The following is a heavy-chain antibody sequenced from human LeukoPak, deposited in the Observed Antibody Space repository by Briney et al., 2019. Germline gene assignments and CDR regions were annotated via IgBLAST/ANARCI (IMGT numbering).Heavy chain of an antibody. V-gene: IGHV3-23*01. D-gene: IGHD4-17*01. J-gene: IGHJ4*02. CDR2: ISGSGGST. CDR1: GFTFSSYA. Sequence: PGGSLRLSCAASGFTFSSYAMSWVRQAPGKGLEWVSAISGSGGSTYYADSVKGRFTISRDNSKNTLYLQMNSLRAEDTAVYYCAKDPSNYGDYVVEVDYWGQGTLVTVSS. CDR3: AKDPSNYGDYVVEVDY.